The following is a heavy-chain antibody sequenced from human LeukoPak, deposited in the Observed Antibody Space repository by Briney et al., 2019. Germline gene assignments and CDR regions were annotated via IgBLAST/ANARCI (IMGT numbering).Heavy chain of an antibody. CDR1: GGTFSSYA. V-gene: IGHV1-69*13. D-gene: IGHD4-17*01. J-gene: IGHJ6*03. CDR2: IIPIFGTA. Sequence: SVKASCKASGGTFSSYAISWVRQAPGQGLGWMGGIIPIFGTANYAQKFQGRVTITADESTSTAYMELSSLRSEDTAVYYCARGASSVTLDYYYMDVWGKGTTVTISS. CDR3: ARGASSVTLDYYYMDV.